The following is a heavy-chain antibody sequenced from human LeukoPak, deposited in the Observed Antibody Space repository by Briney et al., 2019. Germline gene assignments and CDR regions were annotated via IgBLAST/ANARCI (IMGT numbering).Heavy chain of an antibody. D-gene: IGHD3-22*01. CDR1: GFIFSDYS. CDR3: ARGWSSGYSDY. J-gene: IGHJ4*02. Sequence: GGSLRLSCAASGFIFSDYSMNWVRQAPGKGLEWVASIRSSSSYIYYGVSMKGRFTISRDIAKNSLYLEMNSLTVEDTAVYYCARGWSSGYSDYWGQGTLVSVSS. V-gene: IGHV3-21*01. CDR2: IRSSSSYI.